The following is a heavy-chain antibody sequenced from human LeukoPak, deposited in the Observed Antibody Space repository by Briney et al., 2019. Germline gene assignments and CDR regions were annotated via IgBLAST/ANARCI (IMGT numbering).Heavy chain of an antibody. CDR3: AREIVLMVYAQYNWFDP. D-gene: IGHD2-8*01. CDR1: GYTFSDYY. CDR2: INPNSDYT. Sequence: ASVRVSCKASGYTFSDYYIHWVRQAPGQGLEWMGWINPNSDYTFYAQKFQGRVTMTRDTSISTAYMELSRLRSDDTAVYYCAREIVLMVYAQYNWFDPWGQGTLVTVSS. J-gene: IGHJ5*02. V-gene: IGHV1-2*02.